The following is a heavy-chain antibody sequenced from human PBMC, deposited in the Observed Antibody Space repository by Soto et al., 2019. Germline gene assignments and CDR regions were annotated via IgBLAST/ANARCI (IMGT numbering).Heavy chain of an antibody. CDR3: ARDLSGYDNSAYPAY. CDR2: LNPKSGMT. J-gene: IGHJ4*02. CDR1: GYTFTTYD. D-gene: IGHD3-22*01. Sequence: ASVKVSCKASGYTFTTYDFNWVRQAPGQGLEWMGWLNPKSGMTGSAQKFQGRVTMTRDSSTNTAYMELSSLRSEDTAVYYCARDLSGYDNSAYPAYWGQGTQVTVSS. V-gene: IGHV1-8*01.